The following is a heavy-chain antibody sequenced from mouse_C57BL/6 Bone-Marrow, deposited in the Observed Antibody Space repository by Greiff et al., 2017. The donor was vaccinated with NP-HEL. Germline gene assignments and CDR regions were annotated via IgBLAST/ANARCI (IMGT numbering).Heavy chain of an antibody. D-gene: IGHD2-3*01. J-gene: IGHJ3*01. Sequence: VQLQQSGAELVRPGASVKLSCTASGFNIKDDYMHWVKQRPEQGLEWIGWIDPENGDTEYASKFQGKATITADTSSNTAYLQLSSLTSEDTAVYYCTTNDGSFAYWGQGTLVTVSA. CDR1: GFNIKDDY. CDR3: TTNDGSFAY. V-gene: IGHV14-4*01. CDR2: IDPENGDT.